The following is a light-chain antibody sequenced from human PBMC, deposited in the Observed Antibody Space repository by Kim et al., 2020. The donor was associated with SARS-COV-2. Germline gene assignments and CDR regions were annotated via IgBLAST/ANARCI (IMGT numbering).Light chain of an antibody. CDR1: SSDVGGYNY. V-gene: IGLV2-14*03. J-gene: IGLJ3*02. CDR2: DVS. CDR3: SSYTSSSTWV. Sequence: GQSITISCTGTSSDVGGYNYVSWYQQHPGKAPKLMIYDVSNRPSGVSNRFSGSKSGNTASLTISGLQAEDEDDYYCSSYTSSSTWVFGGGTKLTVL.